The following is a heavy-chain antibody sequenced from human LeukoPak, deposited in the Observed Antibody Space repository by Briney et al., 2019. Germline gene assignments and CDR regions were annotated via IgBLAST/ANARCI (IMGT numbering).Heavy chain of an antibody. CDR2: INPNSGGT. Sequence: ASVKVSCKASGYTSTGYYMHWVRQAPGQGLEWMGWINPNSGGTNYAQKFQGRVTMTRDTSISTAYMELSRLRSDDTAVYYCARARAAAGPAGAYYYYGMDVWGQGTTVTVSS. CDR3: ARARAAAGPAGAYYYYGMDV. J-gene: IGHJ6*02. D-gene: IGHD6-13*01. CDR1: GYTSTGYY. V-gene: IGHV1-2*02.